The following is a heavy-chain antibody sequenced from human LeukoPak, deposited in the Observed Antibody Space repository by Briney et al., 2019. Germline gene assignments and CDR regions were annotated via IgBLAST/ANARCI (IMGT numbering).Heavy chain of an antibody. V-gene: IGHV3-53*01. D-gene: IGHD4-23*01. CDR3: AKGGNSRDYYYYMDA. Sequence: GGSLRLSCAASGFTVSSNYMSWVRQAPGKGLEWVSVIYSGGSTYYADSVKGRFTISRDNSKNTLYLQMNSLRAEDTAVYYCAKGGNSRDYYYYMDAWGKGTTVTVSS. CDR2: IYSGGST. CDR1: GFTVSSNY. J-gene: IGHJ6*03.